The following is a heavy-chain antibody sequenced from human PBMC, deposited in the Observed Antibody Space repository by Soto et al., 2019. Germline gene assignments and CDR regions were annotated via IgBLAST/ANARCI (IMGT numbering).Heavy chain of an antibody. CDR2: IYHSGST. J-gene: IGHJ4*02. V-gene: IGHV4-4*02. CDR3: ARAAQAQPLPD. Sequence: QVQLQESGPGLVKPSGTLSLTCVVSGASISSSNWWSWVRQPPGKGLEWVGDIYHSGSTNYNPSFKSQVTISVDKSKNQFSLKLSSVTAADTAVYYCARAAQAQPLPDWGQGTLVTVSS. D-gene: IGHD6-13*01. CDR1: GASISSSNW.